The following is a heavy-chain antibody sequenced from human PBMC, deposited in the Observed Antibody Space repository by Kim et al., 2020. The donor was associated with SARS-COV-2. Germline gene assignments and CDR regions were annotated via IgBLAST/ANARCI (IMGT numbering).Heavy chain of an antibody. Sequence: GGSLRLSCAASGFSFGSFSMDWVRQAPGKGLEWISSITSSSSHVYYAESVRGRFTISRDNAKSSLYLHMNSLRAEDTAVYYCARFETGTGVSNVFDIWGQGTMVTVSS. CDR2: ITSSSSHV. V-gene: IGHV3-21*01. J-gene: IGHJ3*02. D-gene: IGHD1-1*01. CDR3: ARFETGTGVSNVFDI. CDR1: GFSFGSFS.